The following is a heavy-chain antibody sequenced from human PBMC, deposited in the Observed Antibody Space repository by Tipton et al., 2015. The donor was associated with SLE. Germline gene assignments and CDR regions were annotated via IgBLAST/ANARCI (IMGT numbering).Heavy chain of an antibody. Sequence: TLSLTCAVSGYSISSGYNWGWIRQSPGKGLEWIGSISYSGDTSYNPSLMSRVTIPRDTSKNQFSLKLNFVTAADTAFYYCARIEDFWSGRIDPWGQGTLITVSS. J-gene: IGHJ5*02. CDR2: ISYSGDT. CDR1: GYSISSGYN. D-gene: IGHD3-3*01. CDR3: ARIEDFWSGRIDP. V-gene: IGHV4-38-2*01.